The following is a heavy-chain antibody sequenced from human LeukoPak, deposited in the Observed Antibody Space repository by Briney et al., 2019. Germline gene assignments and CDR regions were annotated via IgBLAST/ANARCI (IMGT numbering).Heavy chain of an antibody. J-gene: IGHJ4*02. V-gene: IGHV3-30*02. CDR2: IRYDGRNK. CDR1: GLTFSNYG. CDR3: AKGGSNNWSFDN. Sequence: GGSLRLSCAAAGLTFSNYGMPWVRQAPGKGLQWVAYIRYDGRNKYSADSVKGRFTIYRDNSKSTLYLQMNSLRPEDTAVYYCAKGGSNNWSFDNWGQGTLVTVSS. D-gene: IGHD1-1*01.